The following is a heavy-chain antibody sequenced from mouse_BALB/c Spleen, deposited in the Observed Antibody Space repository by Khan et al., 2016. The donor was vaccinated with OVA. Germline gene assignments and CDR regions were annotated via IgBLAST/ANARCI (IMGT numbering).Heavy chain of an antibody. CDR2: INPTSGYT. CDR3: TRDRFAY. Sequence: QVQLQQSGAELVKPGASVKMSCKASGYTFTTYRMHWVKQRPGKSLEWIGYINPTSGYTDYNDKFKDRATLSADKSSSTAYMQLNSLTSEDSAVYYCTRDRFAYWGQGTPVTV. CDR1: GYTFTTYR. J-gene: IGHJ3*01. V-gene: IGHV1-4*01.